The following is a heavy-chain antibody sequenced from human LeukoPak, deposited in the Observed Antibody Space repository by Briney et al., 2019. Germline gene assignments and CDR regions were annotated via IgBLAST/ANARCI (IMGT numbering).Heavy chain of an antibody. CDR3: ARVNYDSSGYFFDY. V-gene: IGHV4-59*01. CDR1: GGSISSYY. CDR2: IYYSGST. Sequence: SETLSLTCTVSGGSISSYYWSWVRQPPGKGLEWIGYIYYSGSTNYNPSLKGRVTISVDTSKNQFSLKLSSVTAADTAVYYRARVNYDSSGYFFDYWGQGTLVTVSS. D-gene: IGHD3-22*01. J-gene: IGHJ4*02.